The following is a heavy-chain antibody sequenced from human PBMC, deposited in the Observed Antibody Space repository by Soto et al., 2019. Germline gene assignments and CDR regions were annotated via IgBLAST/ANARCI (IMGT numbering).Heavy chain of an antibody. CDR2: INHSGST. CDR3: ARPLSGYEKKGVGNRFDP. J-gene: IGHJ5*02. V-gene: IGHV4-34*01. CDR1: GWSFSGYY. Sequence: SETLSLTCAVYGWSFSGYYWSWIRQPPGKGLEWIGEINHSGSTNYNPSLKSRVTISVDTSKNQFSLKLSSVTAADTAVYYCARPLSGYEKKGVGNRFDPWGQGTLVTVSS. D-gene: IGHD5-12*01.